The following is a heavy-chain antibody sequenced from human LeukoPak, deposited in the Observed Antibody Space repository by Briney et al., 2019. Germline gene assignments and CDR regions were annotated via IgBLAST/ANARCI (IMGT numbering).Heavy chain of an antibody. J-gene: IGHJ4*02. D-gene: IGHD5-18*01. CDR2: IYFSGST. CDR3: AGARGYTYGYVY. V-gene: IGHV4-59*01. CDR1: GGSISSYY. Sequence: SETLSLTCTVSGGSISSYYWNWIRQPPGKGLEWIGYIYFSGSTNYNPSLKSRVTISVDTSKNQFSLKLSSVTAADTAVYYCAGARGYTYGYVYWGQGTLVTVSS.